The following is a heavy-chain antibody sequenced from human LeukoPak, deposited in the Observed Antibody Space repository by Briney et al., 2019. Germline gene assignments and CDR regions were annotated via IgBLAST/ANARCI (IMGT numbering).Heavy chain of an antibody. CDR1: GYSISSGYY. CDR3: AREVHPVGPTYASLNWFDP. V-gene: IGHV4-38-2*02. D-gene: IGHD1-26*01. Sequence: PSETLSLTCTVPGYSISSGYYWGWIRQPPGKGLEWIGSIYHSGSTYYNPSLKSRVTISVDTSKNQFSLKLSSVTAADTAVYYCAREVHPVGPTYASLNWFDPWGQGTLVTVSS. J-gene: IGHJ5*02. CDR2: IYHSGST.